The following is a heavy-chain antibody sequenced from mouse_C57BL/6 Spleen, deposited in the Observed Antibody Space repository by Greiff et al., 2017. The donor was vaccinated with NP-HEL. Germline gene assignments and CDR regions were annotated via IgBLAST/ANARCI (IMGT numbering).Heavy chain of an antibody. CDR1: GYTFTDYY. CDR2: INPYNGGT. V-gene: IGHV1-19*01. CDR3: AREGAQATLMDY. Sequence: EVQLQQSGPVLVKPGASVKMSCKASGYTFTDYYMNWVKQSHGKSLEWIGVINPYNGGTSYNQKFKGKATLTVDKSSSTAYMALNSLTSEDSAVYYCAREGAQATLMDYWGQGTSVTVSS. D-gene: IGHD3-2*02. J-gene: IGHJ4*01.